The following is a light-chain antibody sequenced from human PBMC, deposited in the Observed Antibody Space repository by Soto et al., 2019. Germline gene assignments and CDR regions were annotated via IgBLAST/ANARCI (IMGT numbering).Light chain of an antibody. J-gene: IGKJ5*01. Sequence: DIQVTQSPSTLSASVGDRVTITCRASQSISSYLNWYQQKPGKAPKLLIYAASSLQSGVPSRFSGSGSGTDFTLTITSLQPEDFATYYCQQLNFFPITFGQGTRLEIK. CDR1: QSISSY. CDR2: AAS. CDR3: QQLNFFPIT. V-gene: IGKV1-39*01.